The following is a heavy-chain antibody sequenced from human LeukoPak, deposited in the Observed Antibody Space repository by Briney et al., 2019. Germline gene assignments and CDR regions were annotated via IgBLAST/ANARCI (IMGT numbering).Heavy chain of an antibody. V-gene: IGHV3-48*02. CDR3: VRQVYGSGTYYDS. D-gene: IGHD3-10*01. J-gene: IGHJ4*02. CDR1: GFTFSAYN. Sequence: PGGSLRLSCAASGFTFSAYNMNWVRQAPGKGLEWVSYISSGSSTIFYVDSVKSRFTISRDNARNSLYLQMNSLRDEDTAVYYCVRQVYGSGTYYDSWGQGTLVTVSS. CDR2: ISSGSSTI.